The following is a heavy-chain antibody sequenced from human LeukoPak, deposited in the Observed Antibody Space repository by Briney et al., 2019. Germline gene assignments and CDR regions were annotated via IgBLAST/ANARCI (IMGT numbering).Heavy chain of an antibody. CDR2: IYTSGST. J-gene: IGHJ6*02. Sequence: SETLSLTCTVSGGSISSYYWSWIRQPAGKGLEWIGRIYTSGSTNYNSSLKSRVTMSVDTSKNQFSLKLSSVTAADTAVYYCARVSPYDSRDYYGMDVWGQGTTVTVSS. D-gene: IGHD3-22*01. V-gene: IGHV4-4*07. CDR3: ARVSPYDSRDYYGMDV. CDR1: GGSISSYY.